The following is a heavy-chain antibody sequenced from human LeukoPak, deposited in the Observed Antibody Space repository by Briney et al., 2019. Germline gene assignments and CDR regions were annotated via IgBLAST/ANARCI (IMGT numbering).Heavy chain of an antibody. D-gene: IGHD3-10*01. Sequence: AGGSLRLSCSASGFIFSSYGMHWARQAPGKGLEWVAVISYDGSKKYYADSVKGRFTISRDNPKNTLYLQMNSLRTEDTAVYYCAKDLTLMVRGVHELSNWGQGTLVTVSS. CDR1: GFIFSSYG. CDR2: ISYDGSKK. V-gene: IGHV3-30*18. J-gene: IGHJ4*02. CDR3: AKDLTLMVRGVHELSN.